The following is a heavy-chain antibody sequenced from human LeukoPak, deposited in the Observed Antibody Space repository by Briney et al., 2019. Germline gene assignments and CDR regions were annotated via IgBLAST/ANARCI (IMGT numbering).Heavy chain of an antibody. CDR3: ARAVAGTWANWFDP. D-gene: IGHD6-19*01. CDR2: ISAYNGNT. J-gene: IGHJ5*02. V-gene: IGHV1-18*01. Sequence: GASVKVSCKVSGYTLTELSMHWVRQAPGQGLEWMGWISAYNGNTNYAQKLQGRVTMTTDTSTNTAYMELRSLKSDDTAVYYCARAVAGTWANWFDPWGQGTLVTVSS. CDR1: GYTLTELS.